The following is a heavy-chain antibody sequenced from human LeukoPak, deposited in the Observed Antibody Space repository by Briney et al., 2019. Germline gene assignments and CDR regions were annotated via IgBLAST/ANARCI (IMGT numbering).Heavy chain of an antibody. CDR2: ISYDGSNK. D-gene: IGHD3-22*01. J-gene: IGHJ4*02. V-gene: IGHV3-30-3*01. CDR3: ARDDAFYDSSGYLDY. Sequence: GGSLRLSCAASGFTFSSYAMHWVRQAPGKGLEWVAVISYDGSNKYYADSVKGRFTISRDNSKNTLYLQMNSLRAEDTAVYYCARDDAFYDSSGYLDYWGQGTLVTASS. CDR1: GFTFSSYA.